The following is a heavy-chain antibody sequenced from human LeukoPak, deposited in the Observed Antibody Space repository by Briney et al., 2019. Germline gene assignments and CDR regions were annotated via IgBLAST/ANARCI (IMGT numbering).Heavy chain of an antibody. J-gene: IGHJ6*03. Sequence: PSETLSLTCTVSGGSLSGYYWGWIRQPPGKGLEWIGSIYHSGSTYYNPSLKSRVTISVDTSKNQFSLKLSCVTAADTAVYYCARVDSSPFYYYYMDVWGKGTTDTVSS. CDR2: IYHSGST. CDR1: GGSLSGYY. V-gene: IGHV4-38-2*02. D-gene: IGHD6-6*01. CDR3: ARVDSSPFYYYYMDV.